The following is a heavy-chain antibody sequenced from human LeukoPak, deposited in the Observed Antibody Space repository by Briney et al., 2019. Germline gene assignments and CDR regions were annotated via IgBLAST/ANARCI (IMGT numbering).Heavy chain of an antibody. J-gene: IGHJ4*02. CDR2: ISGSGGST. CDR3: AADTYYYGSGSSDY. CDR1: GFTFSSYA. V-gene: IGHV3-23*01. D-gene: IGHD3-10*01. Sequence: QTGGSLRLSCAASGFTFSSYAMSWVRQAPGKGLEWVSAISGSGGSTYYADSVKGRFTISRDNSKNTLYLQMNSLRAEDTAVYYCAADTYYYGSGSSDYWGQGTLVTVSS.